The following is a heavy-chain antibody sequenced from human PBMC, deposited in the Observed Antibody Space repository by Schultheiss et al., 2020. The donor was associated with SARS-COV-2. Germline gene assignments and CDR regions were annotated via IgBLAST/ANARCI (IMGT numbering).Heavy chain of an antibody. J-gene: IGHJ6*02. D-gene: IGHD4-17*01. CDR1: GFTFSSYG. CDR2: IRGSGGNT. CDR3: ASLGGDYGEYSYYYYGMDV. V-gene: IGHV3-NL1*01. Sequence: GGSLRLSCAASGFTFSSYGMHWVRQAPGKGLEWVSVIRGSGGNTFYADSVKGRFIKTPDNSKNTLYLQMNTLRAEDTAVNYFASLGGDYGEYSYYYYGMDVWGQGTTVTVSS.